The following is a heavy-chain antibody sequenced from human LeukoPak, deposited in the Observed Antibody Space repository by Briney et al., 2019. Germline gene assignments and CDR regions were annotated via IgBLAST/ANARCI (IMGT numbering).Heavy chain of an antibody. V-gene: IGHV1-18*01. Sequence: ASVKVSCKASGYTFTTYNINWVRQAPGQGLEWMGWISGYNGNTNYAQKLQGRVTMTTDTSTSTAYMELRSLRSDDTAVYYCARDFGQDAFDIWGQGTMVTVSS. CDR2: ISGYNGNT. J-gene: IGHJ3*02. D-gene: IGHD3-10*01. CDR1: GYTFTTYN. CDR3: ARDFGQDAFDI.